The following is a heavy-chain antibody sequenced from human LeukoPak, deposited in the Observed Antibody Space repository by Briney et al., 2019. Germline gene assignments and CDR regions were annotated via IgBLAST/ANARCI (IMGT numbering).Heavy chain of an antibody. V-gene: IGHV3-21*04. CDR2: ISSSSYI. J-gene: IGHJ4*02. CDR3: ARLDGIAVAGNPSDY. Sequence: GGSLRLSCAASGFTFSSYSMNWVRQAPGKGLEWVSSISSSSYIYYADSVKGRFTISRDNAKNSLYLQMNSLRAEDTAVYYCARLDGIAVAGNPSDYWGQGTLVTVSS. D-gene: IGHD6-19*01. CDR1: GFTFSSYS.